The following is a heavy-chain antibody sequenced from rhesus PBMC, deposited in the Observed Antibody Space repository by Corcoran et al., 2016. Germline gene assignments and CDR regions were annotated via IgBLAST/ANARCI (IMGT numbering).Heavy chain of an antibody. D-gene: IGHD6-31*01. J-gene: IGHJ4*01. Sequence: QVQLQESGPGLVKPSETLSLTCVVSGSSISRNYWSWIRQPPGKGLEWIGRIYGSGGRSEDNPSLKSRVTISTDTSKIQFSLNLNSVTAADTAVYYWARHSSGYYGFDFWGPGVLVTVSS. V-gene: IGHV4-160*01. CDR3: ARHSSGYYGFDF. CDR2: IYGSGGRS. CDR1: GSSISRNY.